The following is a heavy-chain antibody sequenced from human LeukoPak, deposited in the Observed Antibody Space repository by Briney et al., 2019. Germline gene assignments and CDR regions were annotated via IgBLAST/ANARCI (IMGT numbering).Heavy chain of an antibody. CDR3: ARDEEAVDYYFDY. CDR1: GFTFSSYN. V-gene: IGHV3-48*02. CDR2: ISSSSTTI. J-gene: IGHJ4*02. Sequence: GGSPRLSCAASGFTFSSYNMNWVRQAPGKGLEWVSYISSSSTTIYYADSVRGRFTISRDNAKNSLFLQMNSLRDEDTAVYYCARDEEAVDYYFDYWGQGTLVTVSS. D-gene: IGHD6-19*01.